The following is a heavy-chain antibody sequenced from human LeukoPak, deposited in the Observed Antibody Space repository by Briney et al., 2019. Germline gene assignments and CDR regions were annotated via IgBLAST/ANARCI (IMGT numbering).Heavy chain of an antibody. CDR2: IYNSGST. J-gene: IGHJ5*02. V-gene: IGHV4-4*07. CDR3: ARSGSYYWFDP. Sequence: SETLSLTCTVSGGSISNYYWSWIRQPAGKGLEWIGRIYNSGSTNYNPSLKSRVTISVDTSKNQFSLKLSSVTAADTAVYYCARSGSYYWFDPWGQGTLVTVSS. D-gene: IGHD1-26*01. CDR1: GGSISNYY.